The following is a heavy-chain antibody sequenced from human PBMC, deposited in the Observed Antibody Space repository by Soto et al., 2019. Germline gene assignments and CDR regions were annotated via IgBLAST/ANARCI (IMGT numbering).Heavy chain of an antibody. J-gene: IGHJ6*02. D-gene: IGHD3-10*01. V-gene: IGHV3-30*18. CDR2: ISYDGGNK. CDR1: GFRFSSYG. Sequence: QVQLVESGGGVVQPGRSLRLSCAASGFRFSSYGMHWVRQAPGKGLEWVVVISYDGGNKYYADSMKGRFTISRDNSKNTLYLQMNSLRAEDTAVYYCAKDAMVRGVHHMDVWGQGTTVTVSS. CDR3: AKDAMVRGVHHMDV.